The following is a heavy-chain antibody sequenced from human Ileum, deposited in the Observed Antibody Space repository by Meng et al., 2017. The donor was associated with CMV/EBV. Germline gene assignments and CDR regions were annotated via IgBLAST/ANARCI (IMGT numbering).Heavy chain of an antibody. CDR2: IYTSGST. CDR3: ARDSYSSSWAMDY. D-gene: IGHD6-13*01. V-gene: IGHV4-61*02. J-gene: IGHJ4*02. CDR1: GGSISSGSYY. Sequence: QVQPQESGPGLVKPSQTLSLTCTVSGGSISSGSYYWSWIRQPAGKGLEWIGRIYTSGSTNYNPSLKSRVTISVDTSKNQFSLKLSSVTAADTAVYYCARDSYSSSWAMDYWGQGTLVTASS.